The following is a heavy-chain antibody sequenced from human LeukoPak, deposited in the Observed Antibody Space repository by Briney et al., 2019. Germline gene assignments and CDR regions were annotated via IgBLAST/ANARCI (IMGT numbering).Heavy chain of an antibody. J-gene: IGHJ4*02. CDR3: AKDLGGSGWYYFDY. D-gene: IGHD6-19*01. CDR1: GFTFSSYG. CDR2: ISYDGSNK. V-gene: IGHV3-30*18. Sequence: GGSLRLSCAASGFTFSSYGMHWVRQAPGKGLECVAVISYDGSNKYYADSVKGRFTISRDNSKNTLYLQMNSLRAEDTAVYYCAKDLGGSGWYYFDYWGQGTLVTVSS.